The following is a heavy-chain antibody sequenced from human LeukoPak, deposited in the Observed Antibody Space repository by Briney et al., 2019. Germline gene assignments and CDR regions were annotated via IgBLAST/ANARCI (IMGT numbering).Heavy chain of an antibody. V-gene: IGHV1-18*01. Sequence: ASVKVSCKASGYTFTNYGISWVRQAPGQGLEWMGWISAYTGNTNYAQNFQGRVTVTTDTSTSTAFMELRSLRSDDTAVYYCARSGVGYFYDNTGYYPLGYWGQGTLVTVSS. CDR2: ISAYTGNT. D-gene: IGHD3-22*01. CDR3: ARSGVGYFYDNTGYYPLGY. CDR1: GYTFTNYG. J-gene: IGHJ4*02.